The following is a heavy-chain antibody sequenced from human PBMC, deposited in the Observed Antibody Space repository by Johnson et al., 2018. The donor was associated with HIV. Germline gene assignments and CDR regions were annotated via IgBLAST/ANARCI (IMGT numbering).Heavy chain of an antibody. J-gene: IGHJ3*02. CDR3: ASELGIRLDAFDI. CDR1: GFTFSNAW. V-gene: IGHV3-15*01. D-gene: IGHD7-27*01. Sequence: MLLVESGGGMVKPGGSLRLSCAASGFTFSNAWMSWVRQAPGKGLEWVGRIKSKTDGGTTDYAAPVKGRFTISRDDSKNTLYLQMNSLRAEDTAVYYCASELGIRLDAFDIWGQGTMVTVSS. CDR2: IKSKTDGGTT.